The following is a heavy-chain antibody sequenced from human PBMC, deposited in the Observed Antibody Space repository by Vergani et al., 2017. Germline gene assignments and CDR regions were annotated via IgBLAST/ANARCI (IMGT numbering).Heavy chain of an antibody. CDR3: ARGDTGGYCSGGSCYS. J-gene: IGHJ4*02. CDR1: GFTFSSYG. Sequence: QVQLVESGGGVVQPGRSLRLSCAASGFTFSSYGMHWVRQAPGKGLEWVAVIWYDGSNKYYADSVKGRFTISRDNSKNTLYLQMNSLRAEDTAVYYCARGDTGGYCSGGSCYSWGQGTLVTVSS. V-gene: IGHV3-33*01. D-gene: IGHD2-15*01. CDR2: IWYDGSNK.